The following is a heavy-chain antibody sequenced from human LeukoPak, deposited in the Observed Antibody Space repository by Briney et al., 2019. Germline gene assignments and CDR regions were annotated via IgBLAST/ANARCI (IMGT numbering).Heavy chain of an antibody. CDR2: INPNSGGT. CDR1: GGTFSSYA. Sequence: ASVKVSCKASGGTFSSYAISWVRQAPGQGLEWMGRINPNSGGTNYAQKFQGRVTMTRDTSISTAYMELSRLRSDDTAVYYCARGTTVTTGELDYWGQGTLVTVSS. V-gene: IGHV1-2*06. CDR3: ARGTTVTTGELDY. D-gene: IGHD4-17*01. J-gene: IGHJ4*02.